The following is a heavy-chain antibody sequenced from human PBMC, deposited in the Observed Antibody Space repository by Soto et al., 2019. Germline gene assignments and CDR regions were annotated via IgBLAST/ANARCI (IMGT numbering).Heavy chain of an antibody. CDR1: GDSISSLNW. CDR3: VRVPNY. CDR2: IHHNGNT. Sequence: QVQLQESGPGLVKPSGTLSLTCTVSGDSISSLNWWSWVRQPPGKGLEWLGQIHHNGNTDYNASLKSQATISIYKSKNNFSPNLNSVTFAGTAVYYCVRVPNYWGQGTLVTVSS. J-gene: IGHJ4*02. V-gene: IGHV4-4*02.